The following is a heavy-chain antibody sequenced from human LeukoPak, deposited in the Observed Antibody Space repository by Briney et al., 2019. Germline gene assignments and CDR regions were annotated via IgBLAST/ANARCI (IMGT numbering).Heavy chain of an antibody. CDR3: ARGLVGATVGDY. Sequence: SETLPLTCAVYGGSCSGYYWSWIRQPPGKGLEWIGEINHSGSTNYNPSLKSRVTISVDTSKNQFSLKLSSVTAADTAVYYCARGLVGATVGDYWGQGTLVTVSS. D-gene: IGHD1-26*01. CDR1: GGSCSGYY. V-gene: IGHV4-34*01. CDR2: INHSGST. J-gene: IGHJ4*02.